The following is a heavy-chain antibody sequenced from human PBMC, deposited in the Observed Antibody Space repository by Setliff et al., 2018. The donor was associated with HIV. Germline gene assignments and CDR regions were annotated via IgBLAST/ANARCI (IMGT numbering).Heavy chain of an antibody. V-gene: IGHV3-30*04. CDR1: GFPFSKYS. J-gene: IGHJ4*02. CDR3: AAGGVRGVIWG. Sequence: PGGSLRLSCVGSGFPFSKYSLHWVRQAPDKGPQWVAVLSYVGRSKYYAESVKGRFTISRDNWKNTVYLEMNRLRPDDTAMYFCAAGGVRGVIWGWGQGTLVTVSS. D-gene: IGHD3-10*02. CDR2: LSYVGRSK.